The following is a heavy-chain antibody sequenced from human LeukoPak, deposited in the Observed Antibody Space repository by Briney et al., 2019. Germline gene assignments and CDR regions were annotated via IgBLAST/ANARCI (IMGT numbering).Heavy chain of an antibody. V-gene: IGHV3-23*01. D-gene: IGHD6-19*01. CDR3: AKVSGGSSGWYQSPGVEYFQH. Sequence: GGSLRLSCAASGFTFSSYGMHWVRQAPGKGLEWVSAISGSGGSTYYADSVKGRFTISRDNSKSTLYLQMNSLRAEDTAVYYCAKVSGGSSGWYQSPGVEYFQHWGQGTLVTVSS. J-gene: IGHJ1*01. CDR2: ISGSGGST. CDR1: GFTFSSYG.